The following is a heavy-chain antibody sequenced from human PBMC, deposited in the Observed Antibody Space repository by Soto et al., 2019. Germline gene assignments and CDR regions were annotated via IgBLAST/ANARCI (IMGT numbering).Heavy chain of an antibody. CDR1: GFTFSTYS. D-gene: IGHD2-15*01. J-gene: IGHJ3*02. V-gene: IGHV3-48*02. CDR3: ARVGGGYCSSGRCYDAFDI. CDR2: SSSSSSNI. Sequence: EVQLVESGGGLVQPGGSLRLSCAASGFTFSTYSMNWVRQAPGKGLEWLAYSSSSSSNIYYADSVRGRFTISRDNANNSLYLQMNRLRDEDSAVYYCARVGGGYCSSGRCYDAFDIWGQGTMVTVSS.